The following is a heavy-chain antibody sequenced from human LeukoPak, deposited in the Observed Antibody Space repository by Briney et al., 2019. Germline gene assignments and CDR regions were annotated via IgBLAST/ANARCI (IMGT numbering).Heavy chain of an antibody. CDR2: ISSSSSYI. CDR3: ARLRDNWNDPYYYYGMDV. J-gene: IGHJ6*04. Sequence: GGSLRLSCAASGFTFSSYSMNWVRQAPGKGLEWLSSISSSSSYIYYADSVKGRFTISRDNAENSLYLQMNSLRAEDTAVYYCARLRDNWNDPYYYYGMDVWGKGTTVTVSS. CDR1: GFTFSSYS. D-gene: IGHD1-20*01. V-gene: IGHV3-21*01.